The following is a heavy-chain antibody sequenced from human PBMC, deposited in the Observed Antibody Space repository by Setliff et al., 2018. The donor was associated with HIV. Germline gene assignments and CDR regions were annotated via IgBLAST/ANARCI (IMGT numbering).Heavy chain of an antibody. J-gene: IGHJ3*01. CDR2: IYFTGSS. D-gene: IGHD4-17*01. CDR1: GGSISTYY. Sequence: SETLSLTCTVSGGSISTYYWSWIRQPPGKGLEWIGSIYFTGSSDNIPSLKSRVTLSVDTSKHQFSLKLSSVTAADTAVYYCARVQMAYAAFDVWGQGTMVTVSS. CDR3: ARVQMAYAAFDV. V-gene: IGHV4-59*01.